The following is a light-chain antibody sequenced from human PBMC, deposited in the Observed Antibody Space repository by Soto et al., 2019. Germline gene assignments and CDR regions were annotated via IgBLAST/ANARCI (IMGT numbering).Light chain of an antibody. V-gene: IGLV2-14*01. CDR1: SSDVGAYNS. CDR2: DVS. Sequence: QSVLTQPASVSGSPGQSITISCTGTSSDVGAYNSVSWYQLHPGKAPKVMIFDVSNRPLGVSNRFSGSKSGNTASLTISGLQADDEADYFCCSYTSSSTLLFGGGTKLTVL. J-gene: IGLJ2*01. CDR3: CSYTSSSTLL.